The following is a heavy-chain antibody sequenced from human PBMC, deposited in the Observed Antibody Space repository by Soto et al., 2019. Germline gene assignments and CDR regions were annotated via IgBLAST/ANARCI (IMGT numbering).Heavy chain of an antibody. Sequence: PSETLSLTCGVSGYSITSGFYWGWVRQSPGKGLEWIGSISYSAKTFYNPSLASRLSIAVDTSMNQFSLRLTSVTAADTALYYFTRGAGAPWVRFDSWGQGTLVTVYS. V-gene: IGHV4-38-2*01. J-gene: IGHJ4*02. CDR3: TRGAGAPWVRFDS. D-gene: IGHD3-22*01. CDR1: GYSITSGFY. CDR2: ISYSAKT.